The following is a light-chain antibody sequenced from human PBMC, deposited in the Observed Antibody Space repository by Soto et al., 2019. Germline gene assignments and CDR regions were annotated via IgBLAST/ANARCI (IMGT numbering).Light chain of an antibody. Sequence: EVTMTQFPDTVSVTSGETVILSYGASQSVRTNLAWYQQRPGQAPRLLIHYSSTRATDIPARCSCSGYGTNFSLAISSLHSEDFEVYYCQQYAYWPETFGQGTKV. CDR1: QSVRTN. CDR2: YSS. J-gene: IGKJ1*01. CDR3: QQYAYWPET. V-gene: IGKV3D-15*01.